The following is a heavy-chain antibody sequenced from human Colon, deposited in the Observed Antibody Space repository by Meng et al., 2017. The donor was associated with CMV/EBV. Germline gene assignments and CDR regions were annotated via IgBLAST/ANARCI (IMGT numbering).Heavy chain of an antibody. V-gene: IGHV3-15*01. Sequence: GESLKISCAASGFTFSNAWMSWVRQAPGKGLEWVGRIKSKTDGGTTDYAAPVKGRFTISRDDSKNTLYLQMNSLKTEDTAVYYCTTDPSVVVVAATVYYYGMDVWGQRTTVTVSS. CDR3: TTDPSVVVVAATVYYYGMDV. J-gene: IGHJ6*02. D-gene: IGHD2-15*01. CDR2: IKSKTDGGTT. CDR1: GFTFSNAW.